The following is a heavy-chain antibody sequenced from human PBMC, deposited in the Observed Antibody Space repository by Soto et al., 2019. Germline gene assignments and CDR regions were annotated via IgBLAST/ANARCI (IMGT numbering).Heavy chain of an antibody. CDR3: ARDLRATNDAFDI. J-gene: IGHJ3*02. V-gene: IGHV4-34*01. CDR1: GGSFCGYY. CDR2: INHSGST. D-gene: IGHD1-26*01. Sequence: SETLSLTCAVYGGSFCGYYWSWIRQPPGKGLEWIGEINHSGSTNYNPSLKSRVTISVDTSKNQFSLKLSSVTAADTAVYYCARDLRATNDAFDIWGQGTIVTVSS.